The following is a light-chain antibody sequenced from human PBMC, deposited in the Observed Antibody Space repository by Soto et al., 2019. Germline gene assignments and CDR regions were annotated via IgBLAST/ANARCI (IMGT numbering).Light chain of an antibody. CDR1: QSVSSY. V-gene: IGKV3-11*01. CDR3: QQRSNRRYT. Sequence: IVLTQSPATLSLSPGERATLSCRASQSVSSYLAWYQQKPGQAPRLLIYDASNRATGIPARFSGSGSGTDFTLTISSLEPEDFAVYYCQQRSNRRYTFGQGTKLEIK. CDR2: DAS. J-gene: IGKJ2*01.